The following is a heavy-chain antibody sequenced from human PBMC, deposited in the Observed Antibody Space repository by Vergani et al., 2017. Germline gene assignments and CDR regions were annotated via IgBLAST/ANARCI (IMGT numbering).Heavy chain of an antibody. CDR2: IYYSGST. Sequence: QLQLQESGPGLVKPSETLSLTCTVSGGSISSSSYYWGWIRQPPGKGLEWIGSIYYSGSTYYNPSLKSRVTISVDTSKNRFSLKLSSLTAADTAVYYWARSHSGSWYLVVWDYWGQGTLVTVSS. J-gene: IGHJ4*02. CDR1: GGSISSSSYY. CDR3: ARSHSGSWYLVVWDY. V-gene: IGHV4-39*01. D-gene: IGHD6-13*01.